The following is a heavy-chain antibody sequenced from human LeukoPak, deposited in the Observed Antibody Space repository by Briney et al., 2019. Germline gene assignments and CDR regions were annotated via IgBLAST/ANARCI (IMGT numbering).Heavy chain of an antibody. J-gene: IGHJ6*02. CDR3: ARDYGQLVLYYYYGMDV. D-gene: IGHD6-13*01. V-gene: IGHV3-30-3*01. Sequence: GGSLRLSCAASGFTFSSYAMHRVRQAPGKGLEWVAVISYDGSNKYYADSVKGRFTISRDNSKNTLYLQMNSLRAEDTAVYYCARDYGQLVLYYYYGMDVWGQGTTVTVSS. CDR1: GFTFSSYA. CDR2: ISYDGSNK.